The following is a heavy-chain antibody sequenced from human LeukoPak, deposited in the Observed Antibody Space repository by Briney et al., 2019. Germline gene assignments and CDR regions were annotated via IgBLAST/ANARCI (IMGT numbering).Heavy chain of an antibody. D-gene: IGHD5-12*01. CDR2: INPSGGST. V-gene: IGHV1-46*01. CDR1: GYTFTNYY. CDR3: AREHSGYGS. Sequence: ASVKVSCKPSGYTFTNYYMHWVRQAPGQGLEWMGIINPSGGSTNYAQKFQGRVTMTRDTSTSTVYMELSSLRSEDTAVYYCAREHSGYGSWGQGTLLTVSS. J-gene: IGHJ5*02.